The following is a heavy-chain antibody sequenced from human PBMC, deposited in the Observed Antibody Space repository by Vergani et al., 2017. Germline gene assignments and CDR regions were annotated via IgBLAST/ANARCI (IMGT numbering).Heavy chain of an antibody. V-gene: IGHV3-7*01. CDR2: IKQDGSEK. J-gene: IGHJ6*04. CDR3: ARDPDKNTIFGVVISEDV. D-gene: IGHD3-3*01. Sequence: EVQLVVSGGGLVQPGGSLRLSCAASGFTFSSYWMSWVRQSPGKGLEWVANIKQDGSEKYYVDSVKGRFTISRDNAKNSLYLQMNSLWAEDTAVDYCARDPDKNTIFGVVISEDVWGKGTTVTVSS. CDR1: GFTFSSYW.